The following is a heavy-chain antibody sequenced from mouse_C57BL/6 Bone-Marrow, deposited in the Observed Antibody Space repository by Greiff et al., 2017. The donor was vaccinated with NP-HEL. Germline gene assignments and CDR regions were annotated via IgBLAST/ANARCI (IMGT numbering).Heavy chain of an antibody. Sequence: QVQLKQSGAELARPGASVKLSCKASGYTFTSYGISWVKQRTGQGLEWIGEIYPRSGNTYYNEKFKGKATLTADKSSSTAYMELRSLTSEDSAVYFWATGTYYSNSYYFDYWGQGTTLTVSS. CDR3: ATGTYYSNSYYFDY. CDR2: IYPRSGNT. J-gene: IGHJ2*01. V-gene: IGHV1-81*01. CDR1: GYTFTSYG. D-gene: IGHD2-5*01.